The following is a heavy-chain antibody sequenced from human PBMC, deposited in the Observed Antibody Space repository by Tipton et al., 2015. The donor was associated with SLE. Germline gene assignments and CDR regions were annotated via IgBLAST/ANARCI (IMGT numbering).Heavy chain of an antibody. Sequence: TLSLTCTVSGGSISSYYWSWIRQPPGKGLEWIGYIYYSGSTNYNPSPKSRVTISVDTSKNQFSLKLSSVTAADTAVYYCASLKWEPPFGYFDYWGQGTLVTVSS. D-gene: IGHD1-26*01. CDR3: ASLKWEPPFGYFDY. CDR1: GGSISSYY. CDR2: IYYSGST. V-gene: IGHV4-59*08. J-gene: IGHJ4*02.